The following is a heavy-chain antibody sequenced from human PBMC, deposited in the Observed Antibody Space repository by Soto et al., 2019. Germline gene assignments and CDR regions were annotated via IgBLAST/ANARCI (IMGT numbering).Heavy chain of an antibody. CDR2: ISSSSSYI. CDR1: GFTFSRYS. V-gene: IGHV3-21*01. Sequence: EVQLVESGGGLVKPGGSLRLSCAASGFTFSRYSMNWVRQAPGKGLEWVSSISSSSSYIYYADSVKGRFTISRDNAKNSLYLQMNSLRADDTDVYYCARDFILAMARGVIPNYFDYWGHGTLVTVSS. CDR3: ARDFILAMARGVIPNYFDY. D-gene: IGHD3-10*01. J-gene: IGHJ4*01.